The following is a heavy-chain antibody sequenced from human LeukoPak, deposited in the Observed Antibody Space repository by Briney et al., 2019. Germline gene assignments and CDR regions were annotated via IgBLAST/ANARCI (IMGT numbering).Heavy chain of an antibody. Sequence: GGSLRLSCAASGFTVSSNYVTWVRQAPGKGLQWVSVIYSGGTTYYADSVKGRFTISRHDSKNTLYLQMNSLRAEDTAVYYCARVSSTYYYFDYWGQGTLVTVSS. CDR1: GFTVSSNY. CDR2: IYSGGTT. CDR3: ARVSSTYYYFDY. D-gene: IGHD2-2*01. J-gene: IGHJ4*02. V-gene: IGHV3-53*04.